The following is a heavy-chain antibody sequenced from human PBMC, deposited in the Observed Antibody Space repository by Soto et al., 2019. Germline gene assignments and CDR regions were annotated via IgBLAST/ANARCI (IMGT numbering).Heavy chain of an antibody. CDR2: GYATGTS. J-gene: IGHJ5*02. V-gene: IGHV4-4*07. Sequence: QVQVQESGPGLVKPSETLSLTCSVSGGSMSKFYWSWIRKTAGKGLEWMGRGYATGTSDYNPSLRSRIAMSVDMSKKTFSLRLRSVTAADTGVYYCVRDGSKTLRDCFDPWGQGILVTVSS. D-gene: IGHD4-17*01. CDR1: GGSMSKFY. CDR3: VRDGSKTLRDCFDP.